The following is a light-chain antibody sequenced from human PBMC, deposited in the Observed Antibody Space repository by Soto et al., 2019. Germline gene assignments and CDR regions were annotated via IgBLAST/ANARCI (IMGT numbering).Light chain of an antibody. CDR3: QQYNNSPT. J-gene: IGKJ1*01. CDR2: GES. V-gene: IGKV3D-15*01. Sequence: EIVITQSPAPLSVSPGERTTLSCRASQSVSSDLAWYQLKPGQDPRLLIYGESTRATGTPARFSGSGSGTEFTLTISSLQSEDFAVYYCQQYNNSPTFGQGTKVDIK. CDR1: QSVSSD.